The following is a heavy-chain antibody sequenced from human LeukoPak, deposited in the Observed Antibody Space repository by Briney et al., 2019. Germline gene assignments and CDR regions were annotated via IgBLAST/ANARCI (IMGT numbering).Heavy chain of an antibody. Sequence: SETLSLTCTVTGGSISSYYWSWIRQPPGKGLEWIAYIYYSGSTNYNPSLKSRVTISVDTSKNQLSLKLSSVTAADTAVYYCARDPGSLGGFDSWGQRTLVTVSS. CDR1: GGSISSYY. V-gene: IGHV4-59*01. CDR2: IYYSGST. CDR3: ARDPGSLGGFDS. D-gene: IGHD3-16*01. J-gene: IGHJ4*02.